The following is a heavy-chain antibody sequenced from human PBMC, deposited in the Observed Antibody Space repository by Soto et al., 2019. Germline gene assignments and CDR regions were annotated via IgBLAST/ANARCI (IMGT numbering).Heavy chain of an antibody. Sequence: GGSLRLSCAASGFTFSSYAMHWVRQAPGKGLEWVAVISYDGSNKYYADSVKGRFTISRDNSKNTLYLQMNSLRAEDTAVYYCARALGGITMIVVVPMDVWGQGTTVTVSS. CDR1: GFTFSSYA. CDR2: ISYDGSNK. CDR3: ARALGGITMIVVVPMDV. V-gene: IGHV3-30-3*01. J-gene: IGHJ6*02. D-gene: IGHD3-22*01.